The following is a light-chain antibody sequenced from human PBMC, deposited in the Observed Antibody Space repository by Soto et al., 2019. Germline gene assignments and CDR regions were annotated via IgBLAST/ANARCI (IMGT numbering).Light chain of an antibody. Sequence: EIVMTQSPATLSVSPGERATLSCRASQSVDNSVAWYQQKLGQAPRLLIYGSSIRVGRIPARFSGSGFGTEFTLTISSLQSEDFAVYYCQQRNSWPPTFTFGQGTRLEIK. CDR2: GSS. J-gene: IGKJ5*01. CDR1: QSVDNS. V-gene: IGKV3-15*01. CDR3: QQRNSWPPTFT.